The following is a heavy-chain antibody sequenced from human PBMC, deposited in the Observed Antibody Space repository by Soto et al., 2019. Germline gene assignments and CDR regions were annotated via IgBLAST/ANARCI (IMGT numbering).Heavy chain of an antibody. CDR1: GGSISSRDCY. CDR2: IYYSGST. J-gene: IGHJ6*02. D-gene: IGHD3-10*01. Sequence: SETLALTCTVSGGSISSRDCYGSWIPQPPGKGLEWIGYIYYSGSTYYNPSLKSPVTLSVDPSKNQFSLKLSSVTAADTAVYYCARALGYGSGRTYYYGMDVWGQGTTVTVSS. V-gene: IGHV4-30-4*02. CDR3: ARALGYGSGRTYYYGMDV.